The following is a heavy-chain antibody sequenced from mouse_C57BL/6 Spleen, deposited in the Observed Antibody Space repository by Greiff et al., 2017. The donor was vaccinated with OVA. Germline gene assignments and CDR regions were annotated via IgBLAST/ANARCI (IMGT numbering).Heavy chain of an antibody. CDR1: GYSITSGYD. V-gene: IGHV3-1*01. Sequence: EVQLQQSGPGMVKPSQSLSLTCTVTGYSITSGYDWHWIRPFPGNQLEWMGYIRYSGSTNYNPSLKSRISLTHDPSKNHFFLKLNSVTTEDTATYYCASPDDGSSYGYCEVWGTGTTVTVSA. CDR3: ASPDDGSSYGYCEV. CDR2: IRYSGST. J-gene: IGHJ1*03. D-gene: IGHD1-1*01.